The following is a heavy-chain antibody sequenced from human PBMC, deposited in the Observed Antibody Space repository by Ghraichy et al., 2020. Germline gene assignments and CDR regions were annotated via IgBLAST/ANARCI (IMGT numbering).Heavy chain of an antibody. J-gene: IGHJ4*02. Sequence: GGSLRLSCATSGFTFSSYGMSWVRQAPGKGLEWVANIKKDGTEKYYVDSVKGRFTISRDNAKNSLYLQMNSLRAEDTAVYYCAGELGGSRAFDYWGQGTLVTVSS. CDR1: GFTFSSYG. V-gene: IGHV3-7*01. CDR3: AGELGGSRAFDY. CDR2: IKKDGTEK. D-gene: IGHD1-26*01.